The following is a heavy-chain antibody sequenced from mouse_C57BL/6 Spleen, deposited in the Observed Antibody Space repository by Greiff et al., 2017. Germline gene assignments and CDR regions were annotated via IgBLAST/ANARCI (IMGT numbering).Heavy chain of an antibody. CDR3: AGGLYSNYFAWFAY. J-gene: IGHJ3*01. Sequence: VQLQQSGPELVKPGASVKISCKASGYTFTDYYMNWVKQSHGKSLEWIGDINPNNGGTSYNQKFKGKATLTVDKSSSTAYMELRSLTSEDSAVYYCAGGLYSNYFAWFAYWGQGTLVTVSA. CDR1: GYTFTDYY. D-gene: IGHD2-5*01. CDR2: INPNNGGT. V-gene: IGHV1-26*01.